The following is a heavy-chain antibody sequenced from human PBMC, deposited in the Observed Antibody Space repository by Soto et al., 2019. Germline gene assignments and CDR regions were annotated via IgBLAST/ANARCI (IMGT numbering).Heavy chain of an antibody. V-gene: IGHV4-31*03. D-gene: IGHD6-13*01. Sequence: PSETLSLTCTVSGGSISSGGYDWSWIRQHPGKGLEWIGYIYYSGSTYYNPSLKSRVTISVDTSKNQFSLKLSSVTAADTAVYYCARDSLGIAGRNDAFDIWGQGTMVTVSS. CDR3: ARDSLGIAGRNDAFDI. CDR2: IYYSGST. J-gene: IGHJ3*02. CDR1: GGSISSGGYD.